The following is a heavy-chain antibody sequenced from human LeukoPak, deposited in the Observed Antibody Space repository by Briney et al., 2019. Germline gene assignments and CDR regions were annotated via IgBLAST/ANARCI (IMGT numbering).Heavy chain of an antibody. CDR1: GGSISSGDYY. CDR2: IYYSGST. CDR3: AREDLDSSWGAFDI. V-gene: IGHV4-30-4*08. Sequence: SETLSLTCTVSGGSISSGDYYWSWIRQPPGKGLEWIGYIYYSGSTYYNPSPKSRVTISVDTSKNQFSLKLNSVTAADTAVYYCAREDLDSSWGAFDIWGQGTMVTVSS. D-gene: IGHD6-13*01. J-gene: IGHJ3*02.